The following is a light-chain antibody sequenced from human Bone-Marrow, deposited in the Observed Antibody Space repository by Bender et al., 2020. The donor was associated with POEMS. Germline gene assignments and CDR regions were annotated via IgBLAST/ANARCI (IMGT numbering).Light chain of an antibody. CDR2: EVN. Sequence: QSALTQPASVSGSPGQSITISCTGTNSDVGGYNYVSWYQQHPGKAPKLMICEVNKRPSGVPDRFSGSKSGNTASLTVSGLQAEDEADYYCSSYAGSNNFVFGGGTKLTVL. V-gene: IGLV2-8*01. CDR3: SSYAGSNNFV. J-gene: IGLJ2*01. CDR1: NSDVGGYNY.